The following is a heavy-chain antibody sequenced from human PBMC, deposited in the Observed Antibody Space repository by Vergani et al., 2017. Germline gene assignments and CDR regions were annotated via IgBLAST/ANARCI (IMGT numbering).Heavy chain of an antibody. CDR1: GGSISSGGYY. V-gene: IGHV4-31*03. CDR2: IYYSGST. CDR3: ATLFMSTFGGPLFDY. D-gene: IGHD3-16*01. J-gene: IGHJ4*02. Sequence: QVKLQESGPGLVKPSQTLSLTCTVSGGSISSGGYYWSWIRQHPGKGLEWIGYIYYSGSTYYNLSLKSRVTISVDTSKNQFSLKLSSVPAADTAVYYCATLFMSTFGGPLFDYWGQGTLVTVSS.